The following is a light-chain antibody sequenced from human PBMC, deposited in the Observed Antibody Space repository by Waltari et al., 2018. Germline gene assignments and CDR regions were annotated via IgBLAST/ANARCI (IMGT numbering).Light chain of an antibody. J-gene: IGLJ3*02. CDR3: CSYAGNYRV. V-gene: IGLV2-11*01. CDR1: SSDVGGYNY. CDR2: DVS. Sequence: QSALTQPRSVSGSPGQSVTISCTGTSSDVGGYNYVSWYQQHPGKAPKLMIYDVSKRPPGVPDRFSGSKSGNTASLTSSGLQADDEADYYCCSYAGNYRVFGGGTKLTVL.